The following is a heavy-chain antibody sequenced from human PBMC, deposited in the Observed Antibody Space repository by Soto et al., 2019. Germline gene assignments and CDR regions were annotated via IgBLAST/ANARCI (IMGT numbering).Heavy chain of an antibody. CDR2: INMDGSST. CDR3: ARGPRGLCHNDY. Sequence: EVQLVESGGGLVQPGGSLRLSCAASGFTFSNDWMHWVRQAAGKGLVWVSRINMDGSSTNYADSVKGRFTISRDNAKNTLYLQMNSLRVDDTAVYYCARGPRGLCHNDYWGQGALVTVSS. V-gene: IGHV3-74*01. J-gene: IGHJ4*02. D-gene: IGHD2-8*02. CDR1: GFTFSNDW.